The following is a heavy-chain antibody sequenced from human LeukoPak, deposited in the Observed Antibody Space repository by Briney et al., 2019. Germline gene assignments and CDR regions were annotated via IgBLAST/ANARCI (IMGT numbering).Heavy chain of an antibody. CDR3: ARGGVVPAAMNWFDP. D-gene: IGHD2-2*01. Sequence: GESLKISCMGSGYSFTSYWIGWVRQMPGKGLEWMGIIYPGDSDTRYSPSFQGQVTISADKSISTAYLQWSSLKASDTAMYYCARGGVVPAAMNWFDPWGQGTLVTVSS. V-gene: IGHV5-51*01. CDR2: IYPGDSDT. CDR1: GYSFTSYW. J-gene: IGHJ5*02.